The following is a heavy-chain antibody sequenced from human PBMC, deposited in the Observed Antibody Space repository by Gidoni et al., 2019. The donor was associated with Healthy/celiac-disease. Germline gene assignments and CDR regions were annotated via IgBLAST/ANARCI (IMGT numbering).Heavy chain of an antibody. J-gene: IGHJ4*02. D-gene: IGHD5-12*01. Sequence: QVQLQESGPGLVKPSPTLSLTCPVSGGSISSGGYYWSWIRQHPGKGREWSGYIYYSGSTYYNPSLKSRVTISVDTAKNQFSLKLSSVTAADTAVYYCARDGMASLDYWGQGTLVTVSS. CDR3: ARDGMASLDY. V-gene: IGHV4-31*03. CDR2: IYYSGST. CDR1: GGSISSGGYY.